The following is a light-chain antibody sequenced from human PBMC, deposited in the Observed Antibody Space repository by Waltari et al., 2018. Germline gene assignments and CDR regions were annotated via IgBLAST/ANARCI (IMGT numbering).Light chain of an antibody. Sequence: DTVLTQSPVTLAFSPGETATLSCRASQSISSFLAWYQQKPGQSPRLLIYDASHRATGIPARFSGTGSGTDFTLTNDHLEPDDFAVYYCQQRAHWPLTFGGGTKVEV. CDR2: DAS. CDR1: QSISSF. J-gene: IGKJ4*01. CDR3: QQRAHWPLT. V-gene: IGKV3-11*01.